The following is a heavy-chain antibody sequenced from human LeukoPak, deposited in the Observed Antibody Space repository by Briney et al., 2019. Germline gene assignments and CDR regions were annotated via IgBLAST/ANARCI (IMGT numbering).Heavy chain of an antibody. CDR3: ATNSRTPFGVVTYYSDY. D-gene: IGHD3-3*01. CDR1: GYSFTSYW. V-gene: IGHV5-51*01. J-gene: IGHJ4*02. Sequence: GESMKISCKGSGYSFTSYWIGWVRQMPGKGLEWMGIIYPGDSDTRYSPSFQGQVTISADKSISTAYLQWSSLKASDTAMYYCATNSRTPFGVVTYYSDYCGQGTLVTVSS. CDR2: IYPGDSDT.